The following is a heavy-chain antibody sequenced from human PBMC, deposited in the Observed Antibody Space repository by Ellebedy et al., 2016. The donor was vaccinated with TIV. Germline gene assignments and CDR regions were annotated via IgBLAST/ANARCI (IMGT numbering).Heavy chain of an antibody. CDR2: TYYRSKWHN. J-gene: IGHJ3*02. CDR3: ARALPHFDI. Sequence: SQTLSLTCTISGDSVSSNSATWNWIRQSPSRGLEWLGRTYYRSKWHNEYAISVRSRITINPDTSKNQFSLQLNSVTPGDTAVYYCARALPHFDIWGQGTMVTVSS. CDR1: GDSVSSNSAT. V-gene: IGHV6-1*01.